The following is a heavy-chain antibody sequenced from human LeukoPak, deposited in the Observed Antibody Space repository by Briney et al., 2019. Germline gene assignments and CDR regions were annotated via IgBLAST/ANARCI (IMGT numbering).Heavy chain of an antibody. V-gene: IGHV1-2*02. CDR3: ARGGYDFWSGYYYFDY. D-gene: IGHD3-3*01. J-gene: IGHJ4*02. Sequence: GASVKVSCKASGYTLTGYYMHWVRQAPGQGLEWMGWINPNSGGTNYAQKFQGRVTMTRDTSISTAYMELSRLRSDDTAVYYCARGGYDFWSGYYYFDYWGQGTLVTVSS. CDR1: GYTLTGYY. CDR2: INPNSGGT.